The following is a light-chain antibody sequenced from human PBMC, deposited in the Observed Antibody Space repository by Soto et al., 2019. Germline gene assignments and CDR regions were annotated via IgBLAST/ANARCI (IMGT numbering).Light chain of an antibody. CDR2: GVS. CDR1: QSVGSN. CDR3: QQYNNWLQT. V-gene: IGKV3-15*01. Sequence: DIVMTQSPATLSVSPGEGATLSCRASQSVGSNLAWYQQKPAQAPRLLIYGVSTRATGTPARFSGSDSGTEFTLTISSVQSEDFAVYYCQQYNNWLQTFGQGTKVEIK. J-gene: IGKJ1*01.